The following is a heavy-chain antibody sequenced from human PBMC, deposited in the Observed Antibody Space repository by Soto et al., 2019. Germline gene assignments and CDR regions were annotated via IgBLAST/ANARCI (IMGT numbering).Heavy chain of an antibody. CDR3: AKDQQMASLASLFDH. CDR2: VSGSGGST. V-gene: IGHV3-23*01. CDR1: GFTFSSYA. J-gene: IGHJ4*02. D-gene: IGHD6-13*01. Sequence: EVQLLESGGGLVQPGGSLRLSCAASGFTFSSYAMSCVRQAPGKGLEWVSDVSGSGGSTYYAASVKGRFTSSRDKSKNTLYLQMNSLRAEDTAVYYCAKDQQMASLASLFDHWGQGTLVTVSS.